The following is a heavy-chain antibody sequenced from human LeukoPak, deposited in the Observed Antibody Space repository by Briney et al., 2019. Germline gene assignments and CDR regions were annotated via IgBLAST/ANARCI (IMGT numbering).Heavy chain of an antibody. V-gene: IGHV3-7*04. CDR3: ARGVRGIFAYYYYYSMDV. J-gene: IGHJ6*03. D-gene: IGHD2/OR15-2a*01. CDR1: GFTFSSYE. Sequence: QPGGSLRLSCAASGFTFSSYEMNWVRQAPGKGLEWVANIKQDGSEKYYVDSVKGRFTISRDNAKNSLYLHMNSLRAEDTAIYYCARGVRGIFAYYYYYSMDVWGKGTTVTVSS. CDR2: IKQDGSEK.